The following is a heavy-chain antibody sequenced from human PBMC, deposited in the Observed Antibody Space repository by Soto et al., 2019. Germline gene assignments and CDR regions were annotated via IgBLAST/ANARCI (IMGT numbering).Heavy chain of an antibody. J-gene: IGHJ4*02. CDR1: GGSISSGGYY. D-gene: IGHD3-22*01. CDR2: IYYSGST. CDR3: AREYDSSVGFDY. V-gene: IGHV4-31*03. Sequence: QVQLQESGPGLVKPSQTLSLTCTVSGGSISSGGYYWSWIRQHPGKGLEWIGYIYYSGSTYYNPSRTSRXXIXVXKSKNQFSLKLSAVTAADTAVYYCAREYDSSVGFDYWGQGTLVTVSS.